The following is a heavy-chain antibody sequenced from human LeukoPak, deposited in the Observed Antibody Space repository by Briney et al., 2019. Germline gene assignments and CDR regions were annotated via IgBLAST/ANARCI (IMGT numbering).Heavy chain of an antibody. J-gene: IGHJ6*03. Sequence: APVKVSCKASGYTFTGYYMHWVRQAPGQGLEWMGWINPNSGGTNYAQKFQGRVTMTRDTSISTAYMELSRLRSDDTAVYYCARTDIVVVPAATLYYYYYMDVWGKGTTVTVSS. CDR1: GYTFTGYY. CDR2: INPNSGGT. V-gene: IGHV1-2*02. CDR3: ARTDIVVVPAATLYYYYYMDV. D-gene: IGHD2-2*01.